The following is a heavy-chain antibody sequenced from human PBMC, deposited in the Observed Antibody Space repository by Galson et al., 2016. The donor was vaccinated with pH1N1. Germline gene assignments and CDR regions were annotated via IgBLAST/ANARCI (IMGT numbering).Heavy chain of an antibody. CDR3: AGVLVGKYD. J-gene: IGHJ4*02. D-gene: IGHD3-3*02. V-gene: IGHV1-2*02. CDR1: EYTLRRHY. CDR2: INPDSDGI. Sequence: SVKVSCKASEYTLRRHYIHWVRQAPGQGLEWMGWINPDSDGINYAQKFQGGVTMTRDTSISTAYMELTGLTSGDTAVYYCAGVLVGKYDWGQGTLVTVSS.